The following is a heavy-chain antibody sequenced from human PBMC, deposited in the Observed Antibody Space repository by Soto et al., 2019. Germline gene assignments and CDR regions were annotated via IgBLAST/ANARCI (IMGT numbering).Heavy chain of an antibody. V-gene: IGHV3-30*18. Sequence: QVQLVQSGGGVVQPGRSLRLSCAASGFRFSGYGMHWLRQAPGKGLEWVAVISYDGSNRYYADSVKGRFTISRDNNKKILYLEMSGLRPEDTAMYFCAKDTREDWNFVVYYFDEWGQGSLVTVSA. J-gene: IGHJ4*02. CDR1: GFRFSGYG. D-gene: IGHD1-7*01. CDR2: ISYDGSNR. CDR3: AKDTREDWNFVVYYFDE.